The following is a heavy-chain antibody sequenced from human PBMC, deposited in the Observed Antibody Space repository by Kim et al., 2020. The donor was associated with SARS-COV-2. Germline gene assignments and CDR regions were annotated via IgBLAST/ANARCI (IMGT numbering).Heavy chain of an antibody. V-gene: IGHV3-30*02. Sequence: GSNKYYADSVNDRFTISRDNTKNTLYLQMNSQRAEETAVYYCAKEQQLGYWGQATLVTVSS. CDR2: GSNK. CDR3: AKEQQLGY. D-gene: IGHD6-13*01. J-gene: IGHJ4*02.